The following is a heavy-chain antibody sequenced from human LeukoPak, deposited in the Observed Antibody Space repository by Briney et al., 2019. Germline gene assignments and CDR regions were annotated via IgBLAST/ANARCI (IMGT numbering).Heavy chain of an antibody. CDR3: ARGGSGSRYYDY. D-gene: IGHD1-14*01. J-gene: IGHJ4*02. CDR1: GFTFRSAW. CDR2: IDFDGSGT. Sequence: GGSLRLSCVASGFTFRSAWMNWVRQAPGQGLVWVSRIDFDGSGTNYADSVKGRFTISRDNAKNTLDLQMNSLRGEDTAIYYCARGGSGSRYYDYWGPGILVTVSS. V-gene: IGHV3-74*01.